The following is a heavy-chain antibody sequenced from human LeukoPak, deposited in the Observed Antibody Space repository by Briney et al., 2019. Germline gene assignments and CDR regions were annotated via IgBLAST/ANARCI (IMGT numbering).Heavy chain of an antibody. CDR1: GGSISSYY. J-gene: IGHJ3*02. V-gene: IGHV4-59*01. CDR2: IYYSGST. CDR3: ARDYYYDSSSAFDI. D-gene: IGHD3-22*01. Sequence: SSETLSLTCTVSGGSISSYYWSWIRQPPGKGLESIGYIYYSGSTNYNPSLKSRVTISVDTSKNQFSLKLSSVTAADTAVYYCARDYYYDSSSAFDISGQGTMVTVSS.